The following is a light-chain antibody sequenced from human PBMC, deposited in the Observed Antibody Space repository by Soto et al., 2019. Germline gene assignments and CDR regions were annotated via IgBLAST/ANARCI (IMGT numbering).Light chain of an antibody. CDR3: QQYSDSPPVT. CDR1: QSVSRDY. CDR2: RAS. J-gene: IGKJ4*01. V-gene: IGKV3-20*01. Sequence: DIVLTQSPGTLSLSPGERATLSCRASQSVSRDYLAWYQQKPGQAPRLLIYRASYRDTGIPDRFSGSGSGTEFTLTISRLEPEDFALYYCQQYSDSPPVTFGGGTKVDIK.